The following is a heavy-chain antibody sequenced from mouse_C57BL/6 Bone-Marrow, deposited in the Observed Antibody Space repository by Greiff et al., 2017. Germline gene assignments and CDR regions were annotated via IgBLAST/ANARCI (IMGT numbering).Heavy chain of an antibody. CDR1: CYTFTIYW. CDR3: ARGSSNYSWFAY. V-gene: IGHV1-7*01. D-gene: IGHD2-5*01. Sequence: QVQLQQSGAELAKPGASVKLSCKASCYTFTIYWMHWVKQRPGQGLEWIGYINPSWGYTKYNQKFKDKATLTADKSSSTAYMQLSSLTYEDSAVYYCARGSSNYSWFAYWGQGTLVTVSA. J-gene: IGHJ3*01. CDR2: INPSWGYT.